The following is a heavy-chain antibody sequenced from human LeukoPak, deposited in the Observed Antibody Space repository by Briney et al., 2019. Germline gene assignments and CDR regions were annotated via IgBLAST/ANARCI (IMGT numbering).Heavy chain of an antibody. V-gene: IGHV1-2*02. D-gene: IGHD4-17*01. J-gene: IGHJ3*01. CDR2: INPKSGGT. CDR1: GYTFTDYF. Sequence: GASVKVSCKASGYTFTDYFMHWVRQAPGQGLEWMGWINPKSGGTNYAQGFQGRVTMTRDTSIRTAYMELTRLRSDDTAVYYCARDDYADYPIRADVWGQGTMVTVSS. CDR3: ARDDYADYPIRADV.